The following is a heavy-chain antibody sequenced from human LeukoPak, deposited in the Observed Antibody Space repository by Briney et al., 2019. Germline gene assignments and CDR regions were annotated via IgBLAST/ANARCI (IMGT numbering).Heavy chain of an antibody. CDR3: ARAKYTTRNYDFWSGRSPFDP. CDR2: IYSDNT. D-gene: IGHD3-3*01. V-gene: IGHV3-53*01. Sequence: GGSLRLSCTVSGFTVSSNSMSWVRQAPGKGLEWVSFIYSDNTHYSDSVKGRFTISRDNAKNSLYLQMNSLRAEDTAVYYCARAKYTTRNYDFWSGRSPFDPWGQGTLVTVSS. CDR1: GFTVSSNS. J-gene: IGHJ5*02.